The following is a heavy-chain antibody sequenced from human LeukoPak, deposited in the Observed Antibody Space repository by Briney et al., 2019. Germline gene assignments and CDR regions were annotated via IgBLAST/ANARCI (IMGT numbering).Heavy chain of an antibody. CDR2: IYHSGST. V-gene: IGHV4-38-2*02. CDR1: GYSISSGYY. J-gene: IGHJ2*01. Sequence: PSETLSLTCTVSGYSISSGYYWGWIRQPPGKGLEWIGSIYHSGSTYYNPSLKSRVTISVDTSKNQFSLKLSSVTAADTAVYYCAVYGDYVYWYFDLWGRGTLVTVSS. CDR3: AVYGDYVYWYFDL. D-gene: IGHD4-17*01.